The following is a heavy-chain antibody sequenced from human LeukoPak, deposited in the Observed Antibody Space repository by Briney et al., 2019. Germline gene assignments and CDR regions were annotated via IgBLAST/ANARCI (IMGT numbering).Heavy chain of an antibody. V-gene: IGHV4-59*12. CDR2: IYYSGST. D-gene: IGHD4/OR15-4a*01. Sequence: SETLSLTCTVSGGSISSYYWSWIRQPPGKGLEWIGYIYYSGSTNYNPSLKSRVTISVDTSKNQFSLKLSSVTAADTAVYFCAREAKPANAAGLDVWGKGTTVTVSS. CDR3: AREAKPANAAGLDV. J-gene: IGHJ6*04. CDR1: GGSISSYY.